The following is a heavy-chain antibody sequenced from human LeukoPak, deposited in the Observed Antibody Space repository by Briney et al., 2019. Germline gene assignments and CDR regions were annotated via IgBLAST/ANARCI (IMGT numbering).Heavy chain of an antibody. V-gene: IGHV1-2*06. CDR2: INPNSGGT. Sequence: SVKVSCKASGYTFTDYYLHWVRPAPAQGLEWMGRINPNSGGTNNAQKFQGRFTMTRDTSITTAYMELSGLRSDDTAVYYCARGEWLLHYWGQGTLVTVSS. CDR3: ARGEWLLHY. D-gene: IGHD2-15*01. CDR1: GYTFTDYY. J-gene: IGHJ4*02.